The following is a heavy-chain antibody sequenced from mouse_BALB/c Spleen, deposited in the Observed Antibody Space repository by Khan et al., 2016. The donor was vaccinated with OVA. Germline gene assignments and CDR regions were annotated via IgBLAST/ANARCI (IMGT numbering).Heavy chain of an antibody. CDR1: GYTFTSYT. CDR3: ARTQER. CDR2: INPSSGYT. J-gene: IGHJ2*01. V-gene: IGHV1-4*01. Sequence: QVQLQQSGAELARPGASVKMSCKASGYTFTSYTMHWLKQRPGQGLEWIGYINPSSGYTKYNQKFKDKATLTADKSSTTSYMQLSSLKAEDSADYYSARTQERWGQGTTLTVAS.